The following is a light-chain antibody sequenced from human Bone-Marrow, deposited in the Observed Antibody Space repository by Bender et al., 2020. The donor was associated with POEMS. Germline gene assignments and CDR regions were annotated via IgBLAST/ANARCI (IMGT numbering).Light chain of an antibody. J-gene: IGLJ3*02. CDR3: GTWDDTLRVWL. Sequence: QSVLTQPPSASGTPGQRVIISCSGSSSNIVTNPVNWYHHLPGTAPKVVIYNTQQRPSGVPARFSGSKSGTSASLAISGLQSEDEADYYCGTWDDTLRVWLFGGGTKVTVL. CDR2: NTQ. V-gene: IGLV1-44*01. CDR1: SSNIVTNP.